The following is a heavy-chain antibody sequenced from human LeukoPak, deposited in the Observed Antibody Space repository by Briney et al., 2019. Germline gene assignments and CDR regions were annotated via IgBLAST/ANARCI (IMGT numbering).Heavy chain of an antibody. D-gene: IGHD6-6*01. CDR3: AKDIGSIAARPGAFDI. CDR1: GFTFNTFR. V-gene: IGHV3-7*03. Sequence: GGSLRLSCEASGFTFNTFRMTWIRQAPGKGLEWLANINQDGDEKYYVDSVKGRFTISRDNVKNSLYLQMNSLRAEDTAVYHCAKDIGSIAARPGAFDIWGQGTMVTVSS. J-gene: IGHJ3*02. CDR2: INQDGDEK.